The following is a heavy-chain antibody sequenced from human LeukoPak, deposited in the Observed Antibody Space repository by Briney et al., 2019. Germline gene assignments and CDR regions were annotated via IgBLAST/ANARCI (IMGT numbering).Heavy chain of an antibody. V-gene: IGHV3-21*01. CDR1: GFSFSGHW. CDR3: ARAYCSSTRCSYYFDS. D-gene: IGHD2-2*01. Sequence: PGGSLRLSCAASGFSFSGHWMHWVRQAPGKGLEWISSISSSSTYIYYADSVKGRFTISRDNAKNSLYLQMNSLRAEDTAVYYCARAYCSSTRCSYYFDSWGQGTLVTVSS. CDR2: ISSSSTYI. J-gene: IGHJ4*02.